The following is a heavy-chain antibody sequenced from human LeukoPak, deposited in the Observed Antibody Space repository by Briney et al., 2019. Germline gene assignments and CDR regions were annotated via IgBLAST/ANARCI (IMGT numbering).Heavy chain of an antibody. CDR1: GGSISSGGYY. D-gene: IGHD6-13*01. J-gene: IGHJ2*01. V-gene: IGHV4-31*03. CDR3: ARRAWVSSSWSYWYFDL. Sequence: SETLSLTCTVSGGSISSGGYYWSWIRQHPGKGLEWIGYIYNSGSTYYNPSLKSRVTISVDTSKNQFSLKLSSVTAADTAVYYCARRAWVSSSWSYWYFDLWGRGTLVTVSS. CDR2: IYNSGST.